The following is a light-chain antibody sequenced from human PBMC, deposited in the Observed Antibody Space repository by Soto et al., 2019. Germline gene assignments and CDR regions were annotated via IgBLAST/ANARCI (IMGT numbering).Light chain of an antibody. CDR2: GAS. CDR1: QSVSSN. CDR3: QQYNNWPLT. J-gene: IGKJ1*01. V-gene: IGKV3-15*01. Sequence: EIVINQSPSTLSVSPGDRATLSCRASQSVSSNLAWYQQNPGQAPRLLIYGASARATGIPARFSGSGSGTEFTLTISSLQSEDFAVYYCQQYNNWPLTFGQGSMVDIK.